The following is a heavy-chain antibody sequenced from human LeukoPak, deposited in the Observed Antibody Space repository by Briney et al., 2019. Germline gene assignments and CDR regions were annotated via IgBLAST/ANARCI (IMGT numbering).Heavy chain of an antibody. CDR3: ATARGIAGAYYYYMDV. V-gene: IGHV3-23*01. CDR2: ISGSGGST. Sequence: GWSLRLSCAASGFTFSSYAMSWVRQAPGKGLEWVSAISGSGGSTYYADSVKGRFTISRDNSKNTLYLQMNSLRAEDTAVYYCATARGIAGAYYYYMDVWGKGTTVTVSS. J-gene: IGHJ6*03. D-gene: IGHD6-13*01. CDR1: GFTFSSYA.